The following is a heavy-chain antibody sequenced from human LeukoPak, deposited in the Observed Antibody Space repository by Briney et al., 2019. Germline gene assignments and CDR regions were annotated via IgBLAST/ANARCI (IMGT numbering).Heavy chain of an antibody. D-gene: IGHD2-15*01. CDR2: ISSSGSTI. CDR1: GFTFSDYY. J-gene: IGHJ6*03. Sequence: GGSLRLSCAASGFTFSDYYMSWIRQAPGKGLEWVSYISSSGSTIYYADSVKGRFTISRDNSKNTLYLQMNSLRAEDTAVYYCASGDCGGGSCYGPSYYYYYMDVWGKGTTVTVSS. V-gene: IGHV3-11*04. CDR3: ASGDCGGGSCYGPSYYYYYMDV.